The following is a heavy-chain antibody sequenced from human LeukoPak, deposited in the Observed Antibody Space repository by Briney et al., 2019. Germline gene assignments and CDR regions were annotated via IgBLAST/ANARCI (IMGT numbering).Heavy chain of an antibody. CDR1: GYIFTVYG. J-gene: IGHJ4*02. CDR3: ARWRYDFWSGYSDY. CDR2: INTFSGST. D-gene: IGHD3-3*01. V-gene: IGHV1-18*01. Sequence: GASVKVSCKVSGYIFTVYGISWVRQAPGQGLEWMGWINTFSGSTYYAQKSQGRVTMTTDTSTSTAYMDLRSLRSDDTAVYYCARWRYDFWSGYSDYWGQGTLVTVSS.